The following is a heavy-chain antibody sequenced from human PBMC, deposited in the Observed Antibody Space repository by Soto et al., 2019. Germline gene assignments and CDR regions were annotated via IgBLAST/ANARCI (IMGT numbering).Heavy chain of an antibody. J-gene: IGHJ4*02. CDR1: GFSFTTYA. D-gene: IGHD3-10*01. V-gene: IGHV3-64*02. Sequence: GGSLRLSCAASGFSFTTYAMHWVRQAPGKGLQYVAAISTDGGGRYYTDSVKGRFIISRDNSKSTLYLQMGSLRREDMAVYYCTRYGSGSAYDHWGQGALVTVSS. CDR3: TRYGSGSAYDH. CDR2: ISTDGGGR.